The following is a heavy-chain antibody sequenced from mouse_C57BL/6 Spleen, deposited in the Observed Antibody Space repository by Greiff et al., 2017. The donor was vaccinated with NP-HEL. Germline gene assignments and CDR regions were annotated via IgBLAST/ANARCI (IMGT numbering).Heavy chain of an antibody. D-gene: IGHD2-4*01. CDR2: ISDGGSYT. CDR1: GFTFSSYA. V-gene: IGHV5-4*01. J-gene: IGHJ2*01. Sequence: EVMLVESGGGLVKPGGSLKLSCAASGFTFSSYAMSWVRQTPEKRLEWVATISDGGSYTYYPDNVKGRFTISRDNAKNNLYLQMSHLKSEDTAMYYCAREGLYYDYIDYFDYWGQGTTLTVSS. CDR3: AREGLYYDYIDYFDY.